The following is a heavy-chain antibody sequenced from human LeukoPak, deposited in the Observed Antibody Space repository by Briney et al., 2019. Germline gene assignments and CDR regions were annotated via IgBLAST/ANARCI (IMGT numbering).Heavy chain of an antibody. V-gene: IGHV4-61*01. CDR1: GGSVSSGSYY. CDR2: IYYSGST. J-gene: IGHJ4*02. D-gene: IGHD3-22*01. CDR3: ARTDSSGYYYPVYYFDY. Sequence: PSETLSLTCTVSGGSVSSGSYYRSWIRQPPGKGLEWIGYIYYSGSTNYNPSLKSRVTISVDTSKNQFSLKLSSVTAADTAVYYCARTDSSGYYYPVYYFDYWGQGTLVTVSS.